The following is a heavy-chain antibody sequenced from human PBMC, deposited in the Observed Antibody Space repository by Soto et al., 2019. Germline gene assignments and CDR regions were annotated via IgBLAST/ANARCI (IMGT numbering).Heavy chain of an antibody. J-gene: IGHJ4*02. CDR2: MNPNSGNT. D-gene: IGHD3-10*01. Sequence: QVQLVQSGAEVKKPGASVKVSCKASGYTFTRYDINWVRQATGQGLEWMGWMNPNSGNTGYAQKFQGRVTMTRNTSISTAYMELSSLRSEDTAVYYCARGGVFFFAAPTNPFDYWGPGTLVTVSS. CDR3: ARGGVFFFAAPTNPFDY. CDR1: GYTFTRYD. V-gene: IGHV1-8*01.